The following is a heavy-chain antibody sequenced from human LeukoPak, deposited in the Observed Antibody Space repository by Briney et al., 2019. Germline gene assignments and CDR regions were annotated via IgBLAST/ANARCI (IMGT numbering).Heavy chain of an antibody. CDR3: ARGSHRLYDYVWGTYESKDY. CDR2: IYSSGST. CDR1: GGSISSYY. Sequence: SETLSLTCTVSGGSISSYYWSWVRQPAGKGLEWIGRIYSSGSTNYNPSLKSRVTMSVDTSKNQFSLKLSSVTAADTAVYYSARGSHRLYDYVWGTYESKDYWGQGTLVTVSS. V-gene: IGHV4-4*07. D-gene: IGHD3-16*01. J-gene: IGHJ4*02.